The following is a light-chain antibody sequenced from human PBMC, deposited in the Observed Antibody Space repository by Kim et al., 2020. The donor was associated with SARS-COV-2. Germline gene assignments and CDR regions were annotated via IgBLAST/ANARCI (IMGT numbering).Light chain of an antibody. CDR3: ATWDVSLNGWV. V-gene: IGLV1-44*01. CDR2: NDN. CDR1: SSSVGPHF. Sequence: QRLTIHCSLSSSSVGPHFVMWYQQIPGTAPKVFIYNDNQRPSGVPDRFSGSRSGTSASLAISGLQSEDEADYYCATWDVSLNGWVFGGGTQLTVL. J-gene: IGLJ3*02.